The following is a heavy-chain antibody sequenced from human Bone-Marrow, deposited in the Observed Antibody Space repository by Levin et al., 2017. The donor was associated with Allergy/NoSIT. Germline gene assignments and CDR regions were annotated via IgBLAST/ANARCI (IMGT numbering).Heavy chain of an antibody. CDR1: GYTFSSFG. CDR3: ASEYCISPSCIHYFDY. Sequence: ASVKVSCKASGYTFSSFGMSWVRQAPGQGLEWLGWISIYSGNTKYAEKFQGRVTMTKDTSTSTAYMELRSLRSDDTALYFCASEYCISPSCIHYFDYWGQGTLVTVSS. D-gene: IGHD2-2*01. J-gene: IGHJ4*02. V-gene: IGHV1-18*01. CDR2: ISIYSGNT.